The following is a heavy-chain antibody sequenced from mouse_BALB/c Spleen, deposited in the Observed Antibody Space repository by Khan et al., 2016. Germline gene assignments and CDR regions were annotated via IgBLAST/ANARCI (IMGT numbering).Heavy chain of an antibody. CDR3: ARRGPIYSYGSSYGY. CDR1: DFSIKDTY. CDR2: IDPAHGNT. V-gene: IGHV14-3*02. Sequence: VQLQQFGADLVKPGASVKLSCTASDFSIKDTYMHWVKQRPEQGLEWIGRIDPAHGNTKYDPKFQGKATITADTSSNTAYLQLSSLASEDTAVYYCARRGPIYSYGSSYGYWGQGTTLTVSS. J-gene: IGHJ2*01. D-gene: IGHD1-1*01.